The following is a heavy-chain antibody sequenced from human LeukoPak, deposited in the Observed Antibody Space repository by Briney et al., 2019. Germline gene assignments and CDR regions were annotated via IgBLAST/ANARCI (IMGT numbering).Heavy chain of an antibody. CDR2: ISYDGSNK. D-gene: IGHD3-10*01. V-gene: IGHV3-30*04. CDR3: ARAPSLLLWFGEYFDY. CDR1: GFTFSSYA. J-gene: IGHJ4*02. Sequence: GRSLRLSCAASGFTFSSYAMHWVRQAPGKGLEWVAVISYDGSNKHYADSVKGRFTISRDNSKNTLYLQMNSLRAEDTAVYYCARAPSLLLWFGEYFDYWGQGTLVTVSS.